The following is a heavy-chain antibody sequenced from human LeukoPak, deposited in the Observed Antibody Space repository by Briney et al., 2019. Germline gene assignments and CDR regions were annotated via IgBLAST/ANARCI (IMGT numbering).Heavy chain of an antibody. CDR2: INPSDGST. J-gene: IGHJ5*02. V-gene: IGHV1-46*01. CDR1: GYTFSDYY. Sequence: GASVKVSCKTAGYTFSDYYIQWVRQAPGQGPEWMGIINPSDGSTSYAQKFQDRVTMTRGTSTSTVYMELSSLRSEDTAVYYCARDMIPLAAARWGGFDPWGQGTLVTVSS. CDR3: ARDMIPLAAARWGGFDP. D-gene: IGHD2-15*01.